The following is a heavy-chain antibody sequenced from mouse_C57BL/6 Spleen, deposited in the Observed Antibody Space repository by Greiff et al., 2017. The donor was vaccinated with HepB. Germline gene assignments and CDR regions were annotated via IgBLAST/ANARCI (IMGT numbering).Heavy chain of an antibody. D-gene: IGHD2-4*01. Sequence: QVQLQQSGAELVRPGASVTLSCKASGYTFTDYEIHWVKQTPVHGLEWIGAIDPETGGTAYNQKFKGKAILTADKSSSTAYMELRSLTSEDSAVYYCTTLYYDYELDYWGQGTTLTVSS. CDR1: GYTFTDYE. CDR3: TTLYYDYELDY. V-gene: IGHV1-15*01. J-gene: IGHJ2*01. CDR2: IDPETGGT.